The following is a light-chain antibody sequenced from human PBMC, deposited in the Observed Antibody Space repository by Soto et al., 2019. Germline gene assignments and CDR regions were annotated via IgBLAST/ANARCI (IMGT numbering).Light chain of an antibody. V-gene: IGKV3-20*01. Sequence: EIVLTQSPGTLSLSPGDRATLSFRASQSVSSNYLAWYQQKPGQAPRLLIYGASTRATGIPDRFSGSGSGTDFTLTISRLEPEDFAVYYCQQYGLSLLTFGGGTKVDIK. CDR3: QQYGLSLLT. CDR1: QSVSSNY. J-gene: IGKJ4*01. CDR2: GAS.